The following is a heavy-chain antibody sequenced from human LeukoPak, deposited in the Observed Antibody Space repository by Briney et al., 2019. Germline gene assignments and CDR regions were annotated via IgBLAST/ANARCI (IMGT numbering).Heavy chain of an antibody. CDR1: GGSISSGGHY. CDR3: ARGYAPFDP. Sequence: KTSQTLSLTCTVSGGSISSGGHYWSWIRQHPGKGLEWLGYIYDSGSTYYNPSLKSRLTISMDTSKNQFSLKLTSVTAADTAVHYCARGYAPFDPWGQGTLVTVSS. CDR2: IYDSGST. V-gene: IGHV4-31*03. D-gene: IGHD5-12*01. J-gene: IGHJ5*02.